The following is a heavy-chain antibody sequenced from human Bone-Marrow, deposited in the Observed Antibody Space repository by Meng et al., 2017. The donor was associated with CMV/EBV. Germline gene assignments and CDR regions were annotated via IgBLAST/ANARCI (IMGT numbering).Heavy chain of an antibody. J-gene: IGHJ4*02. D-gene: IGHD2-2*01. CDR3: TTGESIVVVPAATNFDY. Sequence: ASVKVSCKASGYTFTSYYMHWVRQAPGQGLEWMGIINPSGGSTSYAQKFQGRVTMTRDTSTSTVYMELSSLRSEDTAVYYCTTGESIVVVPAATNFDYWGQGTLVTVYS. V-gene: IGHV1-46*01. CDR1: GYTFTSYY. CDR2: INPSGGST.